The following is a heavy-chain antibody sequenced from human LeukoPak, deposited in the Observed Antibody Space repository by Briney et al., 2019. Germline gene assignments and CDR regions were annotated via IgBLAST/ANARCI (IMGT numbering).Heavy chain of an antibody. CDR2: IYTSGST. J-gene: IGHJ5*02. D-gene: IGHD3-3*01. V-gene: IGHV4-4*07. CDR1: GGSISSYY. Sequence: SVTLSLTCTVSGGSISSYYWSWIRQPAGKGLEWIGRIYTSGSTNYNPSLKSRVTISVDTSKNQFSLKLSSVTAADTAVYYCARHMASYDFWSGPNNWFDPWGQGTLVTVSS. CDR3: ARHMASYDFWSGPNNWFDP.